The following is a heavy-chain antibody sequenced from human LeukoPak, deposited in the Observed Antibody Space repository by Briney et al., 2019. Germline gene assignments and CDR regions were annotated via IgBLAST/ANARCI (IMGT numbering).Heavy chain of an antibody. CDR2: ISSSSSYI. Sequence: GGSLRLSCAASGFTFSSYSMNWVRQATGKGLEWVSSISSSSSYIYYADSVKGRFTISRDNARNSLYLQLNSLRAEDTAVYYCARVGYIGWSFDYWGQGTLVTVSS. D-gene: IGHD5-24*01. J-gene: IGHJ4*02. CDR1: GFTFSSYS. V-gene: IGHV3-21*01. CDR3: ARVGYIGWSFDY.